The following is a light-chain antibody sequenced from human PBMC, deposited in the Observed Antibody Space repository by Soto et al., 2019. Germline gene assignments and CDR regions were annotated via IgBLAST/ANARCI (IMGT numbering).Light chain of an antibody. CDR2: AAS. CDR3: HQYVSSL. CDR1: QSVASSF. J-gene: IGKJ1*01. Sequence: EIVLTQSPYTLSLSPGERATLSCRASQSVASSFLAWYQQKPGQAPRLLIYAASSRATGIPDRFSGSGSGTDFTLTISRLEPEDFAVYYCHQYVSSLFGQGTKVDIK. V-gene: IGKV3-20*01.